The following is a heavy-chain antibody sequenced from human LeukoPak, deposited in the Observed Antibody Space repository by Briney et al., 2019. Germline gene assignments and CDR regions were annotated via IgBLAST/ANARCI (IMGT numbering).Heavy chain of an antibody. Sequence: GGSLRLSCAASGFTVSSNYMSWVRQAPGKGLEWVSVIYSGGSTYYADSVKGRFTISRDNAKNSLYLQMNSLRAEDAAVYYCARVRYDSGWYDYWGQGALVTVSS. J-gene: IGHJ4*02. V-gene: IGHV3-53*01. CDR3: ARVRYDSGWYDY. D-gene: IGHD6-19*01. CDR2: IYSGGST. CDR1: GFTVSSNY.